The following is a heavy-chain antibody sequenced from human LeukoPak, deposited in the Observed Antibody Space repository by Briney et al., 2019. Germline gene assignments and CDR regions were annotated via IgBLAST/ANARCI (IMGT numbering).Heavy chain of an antibody. D-gene: IGHD3-10*01. V-gene: IGHV1-46*01. CDR1: GYTFTSYY. Sequence: ASVKVSFKASGYTFTSYYMHWVRQAPGQGLEWMGIINPSGGSTSYAQKFQGRVTMTRDTSTSTVYMELSSLRYEDTAVYYCAISYGSGSYYYWGQGNLVTVSS. J-gene: IGHJ4*02. CDR3: AISYGSGSYYY. CDR2: INPSGGST.